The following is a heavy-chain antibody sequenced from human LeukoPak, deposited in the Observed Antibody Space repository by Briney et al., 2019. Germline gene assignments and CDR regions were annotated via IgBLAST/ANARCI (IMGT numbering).Heavy chain of an antibody. CDR3: ARGYSGSYGRFDY. CDR2: IYYSGST. J-gene: IGHJ4*02. CDR1: RGSISSYY. V-gene: IGHV4-59*01. D-gene: IGHD1-26*01. Sequence: SETLSLTCTVSRGSISSYYWSWIRQPPGKGLEWIGYIYYSGSTNYNPSLKSRVTISVDTSKNQFSLKLSSVTAADTAVYYCARGYSGSYGRFDYWRAGTVVTVSS.